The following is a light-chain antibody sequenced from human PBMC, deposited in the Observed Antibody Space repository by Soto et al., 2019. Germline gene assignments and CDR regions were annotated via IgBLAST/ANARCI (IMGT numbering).Light chain of an antibody. Sequence: EIVLTQSPGTLSLSPGERATLSCRAIQSVSSNYLAWYQQKPGQPPRLLIYGASNRATGIQDRFSGSGSGTDFTLTISRLEPEDFAVYYCQQYGNSVTFGRGTKVDIK. J-gene: IGKJ4*02. CDR2: GAS. V-gene: IGKV3-20*01. CDR3: QQYGNSVT. CDR1: QSVSSNY.